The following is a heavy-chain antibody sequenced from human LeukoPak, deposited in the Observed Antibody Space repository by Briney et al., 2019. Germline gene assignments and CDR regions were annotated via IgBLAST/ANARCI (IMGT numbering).Heavy chain of an antibody. V-gene: IGHV3-48*03. CDR3: AELGITMIGGV. D-gene: IGHD3-10*02. CDR2: ISSRGTDI. CDR1: GFTFSSYE. J-gene: IGHJ6*04. Sequence: PGGSLRLSCAASGFTFSSYEMNWVRQAPGKGLEWLSYISSRGTDIYYADSVKGRFIISRDNAKSSLSLQMNSLRAEDTAVYYCAELGITMIGGVWGKGTTVTISS.